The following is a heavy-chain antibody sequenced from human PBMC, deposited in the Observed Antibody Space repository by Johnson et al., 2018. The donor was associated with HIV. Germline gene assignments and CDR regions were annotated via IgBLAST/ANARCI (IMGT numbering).Heavy chain of an antibody. J-gene: IGHJ3*02. CDR1: GFSFNTYG. Sequence: VQLVESGGGLVKPGGSLRLSCAASGFSFNTYGMHWVRQAPGKGLEWVANIKQDGSEKYYVDSVKGRFTISRDNAKNSLYLQMNSLRAEDTAVYYCARVPNDAFDIWGQGTMVTVSS. CDR2: IKQDGSEK. V-gene: IGHV3-7*01. CDR3: ARVPNDAFDI.